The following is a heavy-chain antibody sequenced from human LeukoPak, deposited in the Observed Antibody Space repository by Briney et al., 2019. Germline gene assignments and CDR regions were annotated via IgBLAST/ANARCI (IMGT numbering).Heavy chain of an antibody. CDR2: ITPLFGTA. D-gene: IGHD6-19*01. CDR3: ARWAGSVHSSGWSGPFDY. CDR1: GGTFSGHP. J-gene: IGHJ4*02. Sequence: GASVKVSCKASGGTFSGHPISWVRQAPGQGLEWMGGITPLFGTANYAQKFQGRATITADDSTNTAYMELSSLRSEDTALYYCARWAGSVHSSGWSGPFDYWGQGTLVTVSS. V-gene: IGHV1-69*13.